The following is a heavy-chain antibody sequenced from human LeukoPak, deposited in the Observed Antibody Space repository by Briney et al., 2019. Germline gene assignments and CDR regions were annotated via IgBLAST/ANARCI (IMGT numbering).Heavy chain of an antibody. CDR3: ASVLGLTRFDH. J-gene: IGHJ4*02. V-gene: IGHV4-39*07. CDR2: IYYSGST. CDR1: GGSINSGSYY. Sequence: SETLSLTCTVPGGSINSGSYYWGWIRQPPGKGLEWIGSIYYSGSTYYNPSLKSRVTISVDTSKNQFSLKLSSVTAADTAVFYCASVLGLTRFDHWGQGTLVTVSS. D-gene: IGHD1-26*01.